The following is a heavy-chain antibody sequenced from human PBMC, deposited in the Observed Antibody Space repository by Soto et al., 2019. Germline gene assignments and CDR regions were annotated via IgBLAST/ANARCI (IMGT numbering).Heavy chain of an antibody. CDR2: ISYDGSNT. J-gene: IGHJ4*02. Sequence: QVQLVESGGGVVQPGRSLRLSCAASGFTFSSYGMHWVRQAPGTGLEWVAVISYDGSNTYYADSVKGRFTSARDNSKTTLYLQMNSLRAEDTAVYYCANLYGRAYWGKGTLVTVSS. V-gene: IGHV3-30*18. CDR1: GFTFSSYG. CDR3: ANLYGRAY. D-gene: IGHD4-17*01.